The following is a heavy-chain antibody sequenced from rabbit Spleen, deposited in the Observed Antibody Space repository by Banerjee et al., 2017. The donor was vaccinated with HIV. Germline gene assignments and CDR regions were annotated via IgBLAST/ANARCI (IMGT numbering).Heavy chain of an antibody. V-gene: IGHV1S45*01. CDR3: ARDLVAVIGWNFNL. CDR2: INASTGKP. J-gene: IGHJ4*01. CDR1: GFSFSNKAV. D-gene: IGHD1-1*01. Sequence: QQQLEESGGGLVKTGASLTLTCKASGFSFSNKAVMCWVRQAPGKGLQWIACINASTGKPVYATWASGRFTISRTSSTTVTLRMTSLTAADRATYLCARDLVAVIGWNFNLWGPGTLVTVS.